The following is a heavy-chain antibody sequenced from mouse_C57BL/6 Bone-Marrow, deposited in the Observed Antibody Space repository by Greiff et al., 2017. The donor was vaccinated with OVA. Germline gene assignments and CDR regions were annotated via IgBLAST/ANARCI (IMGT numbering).Heavy chain of an antibody. D-gene: IGHD1-1*01. CDR2: IWSGGST. CDR3: ARMGGSSYDWYFDV. Sequence: VKLMESGPGLVQPSQSLSITCTVSGFSLTSYGVHWVRQSPGKGLEWLGVIWSGGSTDYNAAFISRLSISKDNSKSQVFFKMNSLQADDTAIYYCARMGGSSYDWYFDVWGTGTTVTVSS. J-gene: IGHJ1*03. CDR1: GFSLTSYG. V-gene: IGHV2-2*01.